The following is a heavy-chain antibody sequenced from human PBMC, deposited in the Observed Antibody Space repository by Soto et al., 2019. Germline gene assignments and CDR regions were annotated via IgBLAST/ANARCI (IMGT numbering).Heavy chain of an antibody. CDR3: ARVGYCSGGSCYWESDYFDY. Sequence: SQTLSLTCAISGDSVSSNSAAWNWIRQSPSRGLEWLGRTYYRSKWYNDYAVSVKSRIIINPDTSKNQFSLQLNSVTPEDTAVYYCARVGYCSGGSCYWESDYFDYWGQGTLVTVSS. CDR1: GDSVSSNSAA. J-gene: IGHJ4*02. CDR2: TYYRSKWYN. V-gene: IGHV6-1*01. D-gene: IGHD2-15*01.